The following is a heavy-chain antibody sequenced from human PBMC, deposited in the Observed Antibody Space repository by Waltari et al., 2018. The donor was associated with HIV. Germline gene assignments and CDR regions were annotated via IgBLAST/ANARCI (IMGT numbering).Heavy chain of an antibody. CDR3: VALKTVTGTIDN. J-gene: IGHJ4*02. Sequence: QLQLQESGPALFKPSDTMSLTCIVPTGDISQTFYWVWIRQFPGTGLEWIGAVYSNGVTHYAPSLKSRIGLYVDRSKNQFSLTLTAVTAADTSQYFCVALKTVTGTIDNWGQGTLVTVAS. CDR1: TGDISQTFY. D-gene: IGHD1-1*01. V-gene: IGHV4-39*01. CDR2: VYSNGVT.